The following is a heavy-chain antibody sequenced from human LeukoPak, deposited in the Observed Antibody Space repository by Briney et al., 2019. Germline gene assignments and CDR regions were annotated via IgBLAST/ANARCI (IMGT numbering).Heavy chain of an antibody. V-gene: IGHV4-59*01. D-gene: IGHD6-19*01. CDR1: GGSISNTY. CDR2: IYYSGST. Sequence: SETLSLTCTVSGGSISNTYWGWIRQPPGKGLEWIGYIYYSGSTDYNPSLRSRVTISVDMSKNQFSLKLSSVTAADTAVYYCARLSSGYYLYYFDYWGQGTLVTVSS. J-gene: IGHJ4*02. CDR3: ARLSSGYYLYYFDY.